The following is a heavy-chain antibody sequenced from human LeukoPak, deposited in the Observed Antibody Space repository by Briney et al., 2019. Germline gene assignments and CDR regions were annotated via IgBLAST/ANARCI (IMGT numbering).Heavy chain of an antibody. CDR1: GFTFSTYA. D-gene: IGHD2-2*01. Sequence: GGSLRLSCAASGFTFSTYAMTWVRQTPGKGLEWVSAISGSSVSTYFADSVKGRFTISRDNSKNTLYLQMNSLRAEDTAVYYCARAASSTSCYPCMDVWGKGTTVTVSS. V-gene: IGHV3-23*01. CDR3: ARAASSTSCYPCMDV. J-gene: IGHJ6*03. CDR2: ISGSSVST.